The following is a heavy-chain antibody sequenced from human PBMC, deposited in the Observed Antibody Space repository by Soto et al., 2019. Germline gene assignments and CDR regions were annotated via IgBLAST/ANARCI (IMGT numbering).Heavy chain of an antibody. CDR3: ARDGEGEVAGPNWFDP. V-gene: IGHV1-69*13. J-gene: IGHJ5*02. CDR2: IIPIFGTA. CDR1: GYTFTSYY. Sequence: ASVKVSCKASGYTFTSYYMHWVRQAPGQGLEWMGGIIPIFGTANYAQKFQGRVTITADESTSTAYMELSSLRSEDTAVYYCARDGEGEVAGPNWFDPWGQGTLVTVSS. D-gene: IGHD6-19*01.